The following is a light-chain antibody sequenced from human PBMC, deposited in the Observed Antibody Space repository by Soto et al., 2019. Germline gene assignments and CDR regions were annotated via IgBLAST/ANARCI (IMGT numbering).Light chain of an antibody. CDR1: QGISSY. CDR3: QQYYSYPS. V-gene: IGKV1-8*01. CDR2: AAS. Sequence: IRMTQSPSSLSASTGDRVTITCRASQGISSYLAWYQQKPGKAPKLLIYAASTLQSGVPSRFSGSGSGTDFTLTISCLQSEDFATYYCQQYYSYPSFGQGTKVEIK. J-gene: IGKJ1*01.